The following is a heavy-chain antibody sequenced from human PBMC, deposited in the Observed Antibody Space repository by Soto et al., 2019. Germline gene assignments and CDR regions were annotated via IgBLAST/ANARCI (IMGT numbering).Heavy chain of an antibody. CDR2: IYSGTTT. D-gene: IGHD2-15*01. Sequence: EVQLVESGGGLVQPGGSLRLSCAASGLSVSSNYMSWVRQAPGKGLEWVSVIYSGTTTHYADSVKGRFTISRDSSKNTLFLQMNGWGAEDTAVDFCARGYWVQGYGAGTYFDYWGQGALVTVSS. CDR1: GLSVSSNY. J-gene: IGHJ4*02. V-gene: IGHV3-66*01. CDR3: ARGYWVQGYGAGTYFDY.